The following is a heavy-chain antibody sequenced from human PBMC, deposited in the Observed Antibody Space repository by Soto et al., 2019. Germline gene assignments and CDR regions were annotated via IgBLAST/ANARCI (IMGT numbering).Heavy chain of an antibody. D-gene: IGHD3-3*01. Sequence: PGGSVRLSCAVSGFTFSSYAMSWVRRPPGRGLEWVSAITGTGGSTYYADSVKGRFTMSRDNSKNTLYLQMNSLRAEDTAVFYCARAMSGSSYYYYGLDVWGQGTTVTVSS. CDR2: ITGTGGST. CDR3: ARAMSGSSYYYYGLDV. CDR1: GFTFSSYA. J-gene: IGHJ6*02. V-gene: IGHV3-23*01.